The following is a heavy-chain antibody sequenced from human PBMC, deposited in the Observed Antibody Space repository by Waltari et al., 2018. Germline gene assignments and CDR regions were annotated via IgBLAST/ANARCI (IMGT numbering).Heavy chain of an antibody. V-gene: IGHV3-23*01. D-gene: IGHD4-17*01. J-gene: IGHJ6*02. Sequence: EDQLLESGGGLVQPGGSLRLPCEASGVSFSSYAMSWVRQAPGKGLEVVSGICGGGGRRNDAAAVKGRITISGDNTETTVYLQMSSLRVDDAAVYFCAEDGRDYDCYIGSFGRGPTRPNFYGMDVWGQGTTVTVSS. CDR3: AEDGRDYDCYIGSFGRGPTRPNFYGMDV. CDR2: ICGGGGRR. CDR1: GVSFSSYA.